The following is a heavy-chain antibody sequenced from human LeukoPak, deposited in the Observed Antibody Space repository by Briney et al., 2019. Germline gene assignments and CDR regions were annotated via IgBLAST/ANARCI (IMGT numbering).Heavy chain of an antibody. CDR2: IIPIFGTA. J-gene: IGHJ3*02. CDR1: GGTFSSYA. D-gene: IGHD3-22*01. V-gene: IGHV1-69*06. Sequence: SVKVSCKASGGTFSSYAISWVRQAPGQGLEWMGRIIPIFGTANYAQKFQGRVTITADKSTSTADMELSSLRSEDTAVYYCARDPIVVVITIGAFDIWGQGTMVTVSS. CDR3: ARDPIVVVITIGAFDI.